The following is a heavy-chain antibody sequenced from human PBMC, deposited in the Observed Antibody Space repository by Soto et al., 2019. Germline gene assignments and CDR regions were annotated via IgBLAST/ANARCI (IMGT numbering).Heavy chain of an antibody. J-gene: IGHJ6*02. D-gene: IGHD3-10*02. CDR3: ARNMDYYYGRGSGNGHGV. Sequence: QVQLVQSGAEVKKPGSSVKVSCKASGGTFSGYAISWVRQAPGQGLEWMGEIIPKFGDTTYAQDFQGRVSMTRDMSISTVYMELSRLTSDDTAIYYCARNMDYYYGRGSGNGHGVWGQGTTVTVFS. CDR2: IIPKFGDT. V-gene: IGHV1-2*02. CDR1: GGTFSGYA.